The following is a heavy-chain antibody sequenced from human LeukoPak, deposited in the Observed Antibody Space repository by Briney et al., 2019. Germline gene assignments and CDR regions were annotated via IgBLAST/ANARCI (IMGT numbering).Heavy chain of an antibody. Sequence: GASVKVSCKASGYTFTSYGISWVRQAPGQGLEWMGWISAYNGNTNYAQKLQGRVTMTTDTSTSTAYMELRSLRSDDTAVYYCARARDSSGWYEDNWFDPWGQGTLATVSS. CDR3: ARARDSSGWYEDNWFDP. CDR1: GYTFTSYG. D-gene: IGHD6-19*01. CDR2: ISAYNGNT. J-gene: IGHJ5*02. V-gene: IGHV1-18*01.